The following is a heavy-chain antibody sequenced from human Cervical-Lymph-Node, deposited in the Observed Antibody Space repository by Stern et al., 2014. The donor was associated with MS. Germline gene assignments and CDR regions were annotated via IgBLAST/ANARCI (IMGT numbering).Heavy chain of an antibody. Sequence: VQLVQSGAEVKQPGSSVRVSCKASGGTFSSHAISWVRQAPGQGLEWMGGNIRMIKTAKAAQKFQGRITIATDDSTSTAYMEVSSLRSEDTSVYYCASSVGELTPEAVWGQGTTVTVFS. CDR3: ASSVGELTPEAV. V-gene: IGHV1-69*01. D-gene: IGHD3-10*01. J-gene: IGHJ6*02. CDR2: NIRMIKTA. CDR1: GGTFSSHA.